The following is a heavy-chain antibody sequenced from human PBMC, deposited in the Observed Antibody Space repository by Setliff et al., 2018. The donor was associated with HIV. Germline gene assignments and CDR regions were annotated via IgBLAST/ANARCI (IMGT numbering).Heavy chain of an antibody. CDR3: ARGRHIEATIPLDH. J-gene: IGHJ4*02. V-gene: IGHV4-61*10. CDR2: INDRGNT. Sequence: SETLSLTCTVSGASLNSGSYFWSWVRQPAGKGLEWIGEINDRGNTNYMPSLRSRVTISVDTSKNQFSLKLTSVTAADSAIYYCARGRHIEATIPLDHWGQGTLVTVSS. CDR1: GASLNSGSYF. D-gene: IGHD5-12*01.